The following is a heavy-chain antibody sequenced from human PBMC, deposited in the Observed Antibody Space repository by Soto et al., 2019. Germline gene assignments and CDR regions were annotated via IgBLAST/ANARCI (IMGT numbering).Heavy chain of an antibody. CDR1: AYTFNTYG. D-gene: IGHD5-18*01. CDR2: ISGHNGQT. J-gene: IGHJ6*02. CDR3: ARDGRKQLWVEGRNAMDV. Sequence: QVQLVQSGPEVKKPGASVKVSCKASAYTFNTYGISWVRRAPGQGLEWMGWISGHNGQTNYAQKFRGRVTITTDTSTSTAYMELRSLRSDDTAIYYGARDGRKQLWVEGRNAMDVWGQGTTVTVSS. V-gene: IGHV1-18*01.